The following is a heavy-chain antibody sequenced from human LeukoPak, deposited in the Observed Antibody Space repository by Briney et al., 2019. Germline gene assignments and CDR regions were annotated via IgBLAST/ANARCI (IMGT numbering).Heavy chain of an antibody. Sequence: SETLSLTCTVSGGSISSSSYYWGWIRQPPGKGLEWIGSIYYSGSTYYNPSLKSRVTISVDTSKNQFSLKLSSVTAADTAVYYCARGIPPGGEGPSWFDPWGQGTLFTVSS. CDR3: ARGIPPGGEGPSWFDP. CDR1: GGSISSSSYY. CDR2: IYYSGST. J-gene: IGHJ5*02. D-gene: IGHD3-10*01. V-gene: IGHV4-39*01.